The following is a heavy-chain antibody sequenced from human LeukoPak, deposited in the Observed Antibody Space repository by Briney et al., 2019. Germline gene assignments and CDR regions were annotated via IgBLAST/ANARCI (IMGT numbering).Heavy chain of an antibody. V-gene: IGHV3-11*01. CDR2: ISSSGSTI. CDR1: GFTFSRYD. J-gene: IGHJ6*02. D-gene: IGHD3-10*01. CDR3: ARGLLWFGELPRPIDV. Sequence: GGSLRLSCAASGFTFSRYDMSWIRQAPGKGLEWVSYISSSGSTIYYADSVKGRFTISRDNAKNSLYLQMNSLRAEDTAVYYCARGLLWFGELPRPIDVWGQGTTVTVSS.